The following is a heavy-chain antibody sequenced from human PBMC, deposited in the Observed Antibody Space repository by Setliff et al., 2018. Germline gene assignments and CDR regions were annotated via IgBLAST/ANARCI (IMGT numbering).Heavy chain of an antibody. D-gene: IGHD4-4*01. CDR2: IYTNGITT. CDR1: GFTFSSHA. Sequence: GGSLRLSCAASGFTFSSHAMSWVRQAPGKGLEWISTIYTNGITTFYADSVKGRFTISRDDAKNSLYLQMNSLRAEDTAVYYCARVIYFYYMDVWGKGTTVTVSS. J-gene: IGHJ6*03. V-gene: IGHV3-23*05. CDR3: ARVIYFYYMDV.